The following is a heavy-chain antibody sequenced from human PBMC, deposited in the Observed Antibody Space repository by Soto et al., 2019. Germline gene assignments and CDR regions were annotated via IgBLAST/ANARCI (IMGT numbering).Heavy chain of an antibody. J-gene: IGHJ3*02. V-gene: IGHV6-1*01. CDR1: GDSVSSNSVT. Sequence: QVQLQQSGPGLVKPSQTLSLTCAISGDSVSSNSVTWNWIRQSPSGGLEWLGKTYYTSTWNNVYAGSVKSRITINPDTSKNQVSLQVNSVTPEDTAVYYCARVHSSSARMAFDIWGQGTMVTVSS. CDR3: ARVHSSSARMAFDI. D-gene: IGHD6-13*01. CDR2: TYYTSTWNN.